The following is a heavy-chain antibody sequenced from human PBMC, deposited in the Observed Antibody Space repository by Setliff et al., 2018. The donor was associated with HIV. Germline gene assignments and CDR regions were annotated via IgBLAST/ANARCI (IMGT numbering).Heavy chain of an antibody. CDR1: GLTFSSYT. CDR2: ISSSSSYI. J-gene: IGHJ6*03. D-gene: IGHD3-10*01. V-gene: IGHV3-21*01. CDR3: ERDRAESYYYYYYYMDV. Sequence: PGGSLRLSCAASGLTFSSYTMNWVRQAPGKGLEWVSSISSSSSYIYYADSVKGRFTISRDNAKNSLYLQMNSLRAEDTAVYYCERDRAESYYYYYYYMDVWGKGTTVTVSS.